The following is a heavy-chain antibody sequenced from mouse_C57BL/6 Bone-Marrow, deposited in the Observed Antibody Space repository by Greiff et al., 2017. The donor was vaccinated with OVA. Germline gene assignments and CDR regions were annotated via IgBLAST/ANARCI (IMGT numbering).Heavy chain of an antibody. CDR2: IDPSDSYT. Sequence: VQLQQPGAELVKPGASVKLSCKASGYTFTSYWMQWVKQRPGQGLEWIGEIDPSDSYTNYNQKFKGKATLTVDTSSSTAYMQLSSLTSEDSAVYYCARRGIYYGFAYWGQGTLVTVSA. D-gene: IGHD2-1*01. CDR1: GYTFTSYW. V-gene: IGHV1-50*01. J-gene: IGHJ3*01. CDR3: ARRGIYYGFAY.